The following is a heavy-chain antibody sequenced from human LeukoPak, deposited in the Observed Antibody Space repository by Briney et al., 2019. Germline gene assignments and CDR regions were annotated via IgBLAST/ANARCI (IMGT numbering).Heavy chain of an antibody. CDR3: ARDKVGAVDAFDI. D-gene: IGHD1-26*01. CDR1: GFTFSNYE. J-gene: IGHJ3*02. Sequence: GGSLRLSCTASGFTFSNYEMNWVRQAPGKGREWVSYISSSGSTIYYADSVKGRFTISRDNAKNSLYLQMKSLRAEDTAVYYCARDKVGAVDAFDIWGQGTMVTVSS. CDR2: ISSSGSTI. V-gene: IGHV3-48*03.